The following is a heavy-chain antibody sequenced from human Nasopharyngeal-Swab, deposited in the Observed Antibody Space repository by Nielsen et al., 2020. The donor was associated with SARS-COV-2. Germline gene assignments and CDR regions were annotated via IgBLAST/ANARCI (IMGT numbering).Heavy chain of an antibody. D-gene: IGHD2-21*02. V-gene: IGHV1-69*04. CDR1: GGPFSSYA. J-gene: IGHJ5*02. CDR3: ARDWVVVTAPDWFDP. Sequence: SVKVSCNASGGPFSSYAISWVRQAPGQGLEWMGRIIPNLGIANYVQKFQGRVTITADKSTSTAYMELSSLSSEDTAVYYCARDWVVVTAPDWFDPWGQGTLVTVSS. CDR2: IIPNLGIA.